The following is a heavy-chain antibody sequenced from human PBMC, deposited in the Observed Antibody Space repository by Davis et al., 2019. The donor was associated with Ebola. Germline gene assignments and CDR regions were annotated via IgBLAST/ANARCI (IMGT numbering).Heavy chain of an antibody. CDR1: GGSFSGYY. D-gene: IGHD5-12*01. Sequence: MPSETLSLTCAVYGGSFSGYYWSWIRQPPGKGLEWIGEITHSGSTNYNPSLKSRVTISVDTSKNQFSLRLSSVTAADTAVYSCARGRGSGYSGYRRAFDYWGQGTLVTVSS. J-gene: IGHJ4*02. CDR3: ARGRGSGYSGYRRAFDY. CDR2: ITHSGST. V-gene: IGHV4-34*01.